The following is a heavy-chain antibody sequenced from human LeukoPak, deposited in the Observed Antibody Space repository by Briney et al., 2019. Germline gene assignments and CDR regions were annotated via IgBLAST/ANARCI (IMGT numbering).Heavy chain of an antibody. Sequence: ASVKVSCKASGYTSTGYYMHWVRQAPGQGLEWMGWINPNTGGTNYAQKFQGRVTMTRDTSISTAYMDLSRLRSDDTAVYYCARAGAVVDNWFDPWGQGTLVTVSS. D-gene: IGHD2-15*01. CDR2: INPNTGGT. CDR1: GYTSTGYY. J-gene: IGHJ5*02. CDR3: ARAGAVVDNWFDP. V-gene: IGHV1-2*02.